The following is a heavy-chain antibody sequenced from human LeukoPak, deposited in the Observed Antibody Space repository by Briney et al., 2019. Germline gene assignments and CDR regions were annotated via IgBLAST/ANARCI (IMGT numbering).Heavy chain of an antibody. V-gene: IGHV1-46*01. CDR1: GYTFTSYY. D-gene: IGHD3-10*01. J-gene: IGHJ5*02. CDR2: INPSGGST. CDR3: ARRAETRRIWFVELLGEAFDL. Sequence: GASVKDSCKASGYTFTSYYMHWVRQAPGQGLEWMGIINPSGGSTSYAQKFQGRVTMPRDMSTSTVYMEMSSLSCEDTAVYYCARRAETRRIWFVELLGEAFDLWGQGTLVTVSS.